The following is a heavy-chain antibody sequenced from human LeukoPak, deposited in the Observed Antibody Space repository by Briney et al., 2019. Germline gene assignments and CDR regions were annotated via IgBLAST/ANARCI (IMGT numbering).Heavy chain of an antibody. D-gene: IGHD4-17*01. J-gene: IGHJ4*02. CDR3: ARGGTTVTTYYYFDY. CDR1: GSTFSSYW. Sequence: GGSLRLSCAASGSTFSSYWMSWVRQAPGKGLEWVANIKQDGSEKYYVDSVKGRFTISRDNAKNSLYLQMNSLRAEDTAVYYCARGGTTVTTYYYFDYWGQGTLVTVSS. V-gene: IGHV3-7*03. CDR2: IKQDGSEK.